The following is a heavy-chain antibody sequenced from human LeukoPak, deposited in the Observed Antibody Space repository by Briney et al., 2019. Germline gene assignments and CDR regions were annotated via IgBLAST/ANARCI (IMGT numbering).Heavy chain of an antibody. CDR1: GGSISSHY. V-gene: IGHV4-59*11. Sequence: SETLSLTCTVSGGSISSHYWSWIRQPPGKGLEWIGYIYYSGSTNYNPSLKSRVTISVDTSKNQFSLKLSSVTAADTAVYYCARRRPYYYYGMDVWGQGTTVTVSS. CDR2: IYYSGST. D-gene: IGHD6-6*01. CDR3: ARRRPYYYYGMDV. J-gene: IGHJ6*02.